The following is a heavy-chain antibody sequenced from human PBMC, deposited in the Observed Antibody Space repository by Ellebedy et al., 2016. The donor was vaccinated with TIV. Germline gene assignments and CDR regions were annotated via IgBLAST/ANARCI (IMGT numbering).Heavy chain of an antibody. D-gene: IGHD6-19*01. CDR3: AEGRSGWYYFDY. Sequence: SETLSLTCAAYGGSLSGYYWSWVRQSPGKGLEWIGEMSQSGNTNYNPSLKSRATITVVTSKNHFSLRLRSVTAADTAVYYCAEGRSGWYYFDYWGQGTLVAVSS. J-gene: IGHJ4*02. CDR1: GGSLSGYY. V-gene: IGHV4-34*01. CDR2: MSQSGNT.